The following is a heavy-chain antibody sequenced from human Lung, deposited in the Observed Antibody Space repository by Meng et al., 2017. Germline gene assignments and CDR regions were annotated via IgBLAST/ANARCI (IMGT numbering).Heavy chain of an antibody. CDR2: INAGNGNT. J-gene: IGHJ4*02. Sequence: QVQLVQAWGEVKKPWASVKVSCNASGYTFTSYAMHWVRQAPGQRLEWMGWINAGNGNTKYSQKFQGRVTITRDTSASTAYMELSSLRSEDTAVYYCARGDYCGGDCYWFDYWGQGTLVTVSS. V-gene: IGHV1-3*01. CDR3: ARGDYCGGDCYWFDY. D-gene: IGHD2-21*02. CDR1: GYTFTSYA.